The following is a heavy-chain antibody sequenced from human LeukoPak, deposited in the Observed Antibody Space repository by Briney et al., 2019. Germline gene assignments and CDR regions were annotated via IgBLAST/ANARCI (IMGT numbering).Heavy chain of an antibody. CDR1: GYTFTGYY. J-gene: IGHJ4*02. Sequence: ASVKVSCKASGYTFTGYYMHWVRQAPGQGLEWMGWINPNSGGTNYAQKFQGRVTMTRDTSISTAYLQWSSLKASDTAMYYCARTYSGCDVGGDYWGQGTLVTVSS. CDR3: ARTYSGCDVGGDY. CDR2: INPNSGGT. V-gene: IGHV1-2*02. D-gene: IGHD5-12*01.